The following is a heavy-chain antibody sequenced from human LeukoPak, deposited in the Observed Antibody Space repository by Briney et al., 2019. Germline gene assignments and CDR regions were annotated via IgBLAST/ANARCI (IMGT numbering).Heavy chain of an antibody. Sequence: SETLSLTCAVYGGSFSGYYWSWIRQPPGKGLEWIGEINHSGSTNYNPSLKSRVTISVDTSKNQFSLKLSSVTAADTAVYYCARGVRGVRYCSGGSCYHNWFDPWGQGTLVTVSS. J-gene: IGHJ5*02. CDR3: ARGVRGVRYCSGGSCYHNWFDP. CDR2: INHSGST. V-gene: IGHV4-34*01. CDR1: GGSFSGYY. D-gene: IGHD2-15*01.